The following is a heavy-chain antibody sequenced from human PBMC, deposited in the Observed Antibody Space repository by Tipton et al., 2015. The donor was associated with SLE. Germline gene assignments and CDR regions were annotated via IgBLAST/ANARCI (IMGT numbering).Heavy chain of an antibody. CDR2: ISWNSGSI. D-gene: IGHD3-10*01. CDR1: GFTFDDYA. J-gene: IGHJ5*02. CDR3: TRGEDWFDP. V-gene: IGHV3-9*01. Sequence: SLRLSCAASGFTFDDYAMHWVRQAPGKGLEWVSGISWNSGSIGYADSVKGRFTISRDNAKNSLYLQMNSLRAEDTAVYYCTRGEDWFDPWGQGTLVTVSS.